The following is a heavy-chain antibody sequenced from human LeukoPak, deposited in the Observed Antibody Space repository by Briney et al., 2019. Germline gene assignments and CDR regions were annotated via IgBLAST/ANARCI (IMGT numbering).Heavy chain of an antibody. Sequence: GGSLRLSCAASGFTFSSYSMNWVRQAPGKGLEWVSSISSSSSYIYYADSVKGRFTISRDNAKNSLYLQMNSLRAEDTAVYYCARVKRITMVRGVMEPYFDYWGQGTLVTVSS. CDR1: GFTFSSYS. J-gene: IGHJ4*02. D-gene: IGHD3-10*01. CDR2: ISSSSSYI. V-gene: IGHV3-21*01. CDR3: ARVKRITMVRGVMEPYFDY.